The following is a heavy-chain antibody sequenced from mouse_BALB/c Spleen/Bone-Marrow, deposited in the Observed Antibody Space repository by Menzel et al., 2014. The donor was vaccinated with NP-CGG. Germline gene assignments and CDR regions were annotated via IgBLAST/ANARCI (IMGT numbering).Heavy chain of an antibody. CDR1: GFNIKDTY. D-gene: IGHD2-10*01. V-gene: IGHV14-3*02. CDR3: ARAYYGNYPYAMDY. J-gene: IGHJ4*01. CDR2: IDPANGNT. Sequence: EVQRVESGAELVKPGASVKLSCTASGFNIKDTYMHWVKQRPEQGLEWIGRIDPANGNTKYDPKFQGKATITADTSSNTAYLQLSSLTSEDTAVYFCARAYYGNYPYAMDYWGQGTSVTVFS.